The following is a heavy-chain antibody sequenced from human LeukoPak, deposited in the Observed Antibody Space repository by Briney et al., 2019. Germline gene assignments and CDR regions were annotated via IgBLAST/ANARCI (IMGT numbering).Heavy chain of an antibody. CDR3: ARDSPSRYCSNTACYLDAFDV. CDR2: ISKSATTI. Sequence: PGGSLRLSCAASGFSFSDYYMTWIRQAPGKGLEWVSYISKSATTIYYADSVKGRFTISRDNAKNSLFLQMNSLRAEDTAVYYCARDSPSRYCSNTACYLDAFDVWGQGTMVTVSS. CDR1: GFSFSDYY. J-gene: IGHJ3*01. V-gene: IGHV3-11*01. D-gene: IGHD2-2*01.